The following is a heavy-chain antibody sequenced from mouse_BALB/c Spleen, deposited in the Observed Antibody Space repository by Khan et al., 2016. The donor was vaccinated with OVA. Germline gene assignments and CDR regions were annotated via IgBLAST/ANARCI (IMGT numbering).Heavy chain of an antibody. CDR3: ARTHER. Sequence: VQLQQSGAELARPGASVKMSCKASGYTFTSYTMHWVKQRPGQGLEWIGYITPSSGYTKYNQKFKDQATLTADNSASTAYMQLSSLTSEDSAVYYCARTHERWGQGTTLTVSS. J-gene: IGHJ2*01. CDR2: ITPSSGYT. CDR1: GYTFTSYT. V-gene: IGHV1-4*01.